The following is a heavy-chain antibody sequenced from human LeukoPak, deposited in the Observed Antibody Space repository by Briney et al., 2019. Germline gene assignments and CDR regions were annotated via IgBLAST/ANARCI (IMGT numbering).Heavy chain of an antibody. J-gene: IGHJ6*02. CDR1: GFTFSSYG. V-gene: IGHV3-30*18. CDR3: AKERGNSSWYDYYYHGKDV. CDR2: ISYDGSNK. D-gene: IGHD6-13*01. Sequence: GGSLRLSCAASGFTFSSYGMHWVRQAPGKGLEWVAVISYDGSNKYYADSVKGRFTISRDNSKNTLYLQMNSLRAEDTAVYYCAKERGNSSWYDYYYHGKDVLGQGTKVTVS.